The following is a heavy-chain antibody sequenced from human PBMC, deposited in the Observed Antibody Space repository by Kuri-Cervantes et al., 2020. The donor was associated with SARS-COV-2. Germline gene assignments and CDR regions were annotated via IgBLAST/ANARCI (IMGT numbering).Heavy chain of an antibody. Sequence: ASVKVSCKASGYTFTSYDINWVRQATGQGLEWMGWMNPNSGNTGYAQKFQGRVTMTRNTSICTSYMELSSLRSEDTAVYYCARIAVAAPGVPDYWGQGTLVTVSS. V-gene: IGHV1-8*01. CDR3: ARIAVAAPGVPDY. CDR1: GYTFTSYD. D-gene: IGHD6-19*01. CDR2: MNPNSGNT. J-gene: IGHJ4*02.